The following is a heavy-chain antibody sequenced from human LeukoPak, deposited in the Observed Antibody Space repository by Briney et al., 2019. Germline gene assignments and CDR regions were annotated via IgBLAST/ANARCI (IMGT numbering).Heavy chain of an antibody. D-gene: IGHD6-19*01. CDR3: AKGGVAVTGTPNQGYFDY. CDR2: ISWNSGLI. CDR1: GFTFGGFA. Sequence: GGSLRLSCVASGFTFGGFAMHWVRQALGKGLEWVSGISWNSGLIAYADSVKGRFTISRDNAKNSLYLQMNSLTTEDTALYYCAKGGVAVTGTPNQGYFDYWGQGTLVTVSS. J-gene: IGHJ4*02. V-gene: IGHV3-9*01.